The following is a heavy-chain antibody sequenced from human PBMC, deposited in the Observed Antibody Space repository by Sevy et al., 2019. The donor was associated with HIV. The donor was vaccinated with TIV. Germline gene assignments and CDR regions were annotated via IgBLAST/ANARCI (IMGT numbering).Heavy chain of an antibody. J-gene: IGHJ6*03. CDR2: IYHSGST. Sequence: SETLSLTCAVSGYSISSGYYWGWIRQPPGKGLEWIGSIYHSGSTYYNPSLKSRVTISVDTSKNQFSLKLSSVTAADTAVYYCARLSKDSGSYYPYYYYYYMDVWGKGTTVTVSS. CDR1: GYSISSGYY. CDR3: ARLSKDSGSYYPYYYYYYMDV. V-gene: IGHV4-38-2*01. D-gene: IGHD3-10*01.